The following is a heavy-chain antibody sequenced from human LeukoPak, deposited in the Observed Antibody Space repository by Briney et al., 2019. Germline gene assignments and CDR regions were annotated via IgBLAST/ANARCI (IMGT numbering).Heavy chain of an antibody. Sequence: GGSLRLSCVASGFTVSNNYMAWVRQAPGKGLEWVSIIYPVGNTYYADSVKGRFTISRDNSWNTVDLQMNSLRAEGTAVYYCARGGLELRPAYFDYWGQGTLVTVSS. V-gene: IGHV3-53*01. J-gene: IGHJ4*02. D-gene: IGHD1-7*01. CDR3: ARGGLELRPAYFDY. CDR1: GFTVSNNY. CDR2: IYPVGNT.